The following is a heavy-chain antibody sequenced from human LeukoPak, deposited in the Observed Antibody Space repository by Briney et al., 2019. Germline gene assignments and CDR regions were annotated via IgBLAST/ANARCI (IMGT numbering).Heavy chain of an antibody. CDR2: FYSGGST. Sequence: GGSLRLSCAASGFTVSLNYMSWVRQAPGKGLEWVSVFYSGGSTYYADSVKGRFIISRDNSKNTLYLQMNSLKVEDTAVYYCARDSGSSWWGVFDYWGQGTMVTVSS. CDR1: GFTVSLNY. V-gene: IGHV3-66*01. D-gene: IGHD6-13*01. CDR3: ARDSGSSWWGVFDY. J-gene: IGHJ4*02.